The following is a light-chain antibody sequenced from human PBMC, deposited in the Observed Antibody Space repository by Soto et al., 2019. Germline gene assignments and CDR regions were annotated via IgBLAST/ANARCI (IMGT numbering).Light chain of an antibody. J-gene: IGKJ1*01. CDR2: AAS. CDR1: QTLSTNS. V-gene: IGKV3-20*01. CDR3: QKYGNFWT. Sequence: EIVLTQSPGTLSLSPGERATLSCRASQTLSTNSLAWYQQRLGQTPRLLIYAASTRDTDIPDRFSGSGSGTDFSLTIRRLEPDDFAVYYCQKYGNFWTFGQGTKVDIK.